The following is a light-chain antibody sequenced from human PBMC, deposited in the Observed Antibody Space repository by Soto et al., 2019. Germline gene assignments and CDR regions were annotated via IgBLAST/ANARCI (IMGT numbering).Light chain of an antibody. J-gene: IGKJ2*01. V-gene: IGKV3-11*01. CDR3: QQRSHWPPYT. CDR2: DAS. CDR1: QSVSSY. Sequence: EIVLTQSPATLSLSPGERATLSCRASQSVSSYLAWYQQNPRKAPRLPIYDASNRATGIPARFSGSGSGTDCAPTISRPEPEDDAVDDGQQRSHWPPYTFGQGNKLEIK.